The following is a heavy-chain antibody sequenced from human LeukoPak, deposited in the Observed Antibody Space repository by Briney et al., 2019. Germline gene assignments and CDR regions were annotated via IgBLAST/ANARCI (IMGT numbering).Heavy chain of an antibody. Sequence: GGSLRLSCAASGFTFNDYAMKWVRQAPGRGLEWVAAISRTSAYIYYSDSLKGRFTISRDNAKNSVYLQIDSLRAEDTAIYYCARDERRYCSDSNCYPGDYWGQGTLVTVSS. V-gene: IGHV3-21*01. D-gene: IGHD2-15*01. J-gene: IGHJ4*02. CDR3: ARDERRYCSDSNCYPGDY. CDR2: ISRTSAYI. CDR1: GFTFNDYA.